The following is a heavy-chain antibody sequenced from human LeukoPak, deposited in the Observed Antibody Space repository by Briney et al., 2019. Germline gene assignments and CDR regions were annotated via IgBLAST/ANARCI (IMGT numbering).Heavy chain of an antibody. V-gene: IGHV1-18*01. CDR1: GYTFTNYG. D-gene: IGHD3-10*01. CDR2: ISAYNGNT. CDR3: ARDQAYSYGSGVIDY. J-gene: IGHJ4*02. Sequence: ASVKVSCKASGYTFTNYGISWVRQAPGQGLEWRGWISAYNGNTNYAQKLQGRVTMTTDTSTSTAYMELRSLRSDDTAVYCCARDQAYSYGSGVIDYWGQGTLVTVSS.